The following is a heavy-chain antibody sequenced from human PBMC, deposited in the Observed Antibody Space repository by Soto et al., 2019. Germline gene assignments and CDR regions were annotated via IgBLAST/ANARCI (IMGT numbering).Heavy chain of an antibody. CDR2: ISWNGGST. CDR3: ANNIVAHASGGRNV. Sequence: EVQLVESGGAVVQPGGSLRLSCVASGFRFNAYTMHWVRHAPGKGLEWVSLISWNGGSTFYADSVKGRFTISRDNSKNSLYLLMISLRIEDTALYYCANNIVAHASGGRNVWGQGATVTPSS. V-gene: IGHV3-43*01. J-gene: IGHJ6*02. CDR1: GFRFNAYT. D-gene: IGHD3-10*01.